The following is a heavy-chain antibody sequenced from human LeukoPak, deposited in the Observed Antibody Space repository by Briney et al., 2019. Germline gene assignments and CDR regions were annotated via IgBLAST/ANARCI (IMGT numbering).Heavy chain of an antibody. D-gene: IGHD2-8*01. CDR3: AREGGRYCTNGVCYRFDY. CDR2: IYYSGST. V-gene: IGHV4-30-4*08. Sequence: SETLSLTCTVSGGSISSGDYYWSWIRQPPGKGLEWIGYIYYSGSTYYNPSLKSRVTISVDTSKNQFSLKLSSVTAADTAVYYCAREGGRYCTNGVCYRFDYWGQGTLVTVSS. CDR1: GGSISSGDYY. J-gene: IGHJ4*02.